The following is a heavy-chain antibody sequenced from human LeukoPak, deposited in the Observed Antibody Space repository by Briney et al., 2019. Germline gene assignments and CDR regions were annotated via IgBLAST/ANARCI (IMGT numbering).Heavy chain of an antibody. Sequence: GGSLRLSCAASGFTFSGYSMNWVRQAPGKGLEWVSSISSSSSYIYYADSVKGRFTISRDNAKNSLYLQMNSLRAEDTAVYYCGGLDSSGYCDYYYYYMDVWGKGTTVTVSS. CDR1: GFTFSGYS. CDR2: ISSSSSYI. J-gene: IGHJ6*03. CDR3: GGLDSSGYCDYYYYYMDV. D-gene: IGHD3-22*01. V-gene: IGHV3-21*01.